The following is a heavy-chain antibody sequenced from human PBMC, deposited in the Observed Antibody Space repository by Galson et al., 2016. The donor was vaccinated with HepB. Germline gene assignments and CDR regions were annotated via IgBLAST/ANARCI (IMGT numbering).Heavy chain of an antibody. V-gene: IGHV4-59*01. J-gene: IGHJ4*02. CDR2: IHYSGVT. Sequence: SETLSLTCTVSGGSISTYYWHWIRQPPGKGLEGIGDIHYSGVTYYTPSLRSRVTISVDTSTNQFFLGLDSATAADTAVFYCAREWSAFDFWGQGTLVTVSS. D-gene: IGHD2-15*01. CDR3: AREWSAFDF. CDR1: GGSISTYY.